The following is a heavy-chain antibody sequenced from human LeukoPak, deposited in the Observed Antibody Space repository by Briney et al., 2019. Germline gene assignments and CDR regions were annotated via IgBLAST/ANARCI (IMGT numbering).Heavy chain of an antibody. V-gene: IGHV4-38-2*01. CDR2: IYHTGSA. CDR1: GNSISSGYY. D-gene: IGHD1-26*01. Sequence: SETLSLICVVSGNSISSGYYWGWIRQPPGKGLEWIGSIYHTGSAYYNPSLKSRVSISLDTSENQFSLNLRSLTAADTAVYYCARIRHSGSHKEPGKFAYWGQGTLVTVSS. J-gene: IGHJ4*02. CDR3: ARIRHSGSHKEPGKFAY.